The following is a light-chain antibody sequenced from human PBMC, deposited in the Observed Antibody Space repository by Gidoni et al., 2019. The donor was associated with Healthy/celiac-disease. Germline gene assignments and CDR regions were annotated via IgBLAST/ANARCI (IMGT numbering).Light chain of an antibody. Sequence: SYELTQPPSLSVSPGQTASITCSGDKLGDKYACWYQQKQGQSPVLVIYQDSKRPSGIPERFSGSNSGNTATLTISGTQAMDEADYYCQAWDSSFGVFGTGTKVTVL. J-gene: IGLJ1*01. CDR3: QAWDSSFGV. V-gene: IGLV3-1*01. CDR1: KLGDKY. CDR2: QDS.